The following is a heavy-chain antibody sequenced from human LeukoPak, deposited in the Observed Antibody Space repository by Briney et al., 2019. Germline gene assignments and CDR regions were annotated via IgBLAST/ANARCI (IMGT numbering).Heavy chain of an antibody. CDR3: ATLVGDIVVVDTWFDP. V-gene: IGHV1-24*01. Sequence: ASVKVSCKVSGYTLTELSMHWVRQAPGKGLEWMGGFDPEDGETIYAQKFQGRVTMTEDTSTDTAYMELSSLRSEDTAVYYCATLVGDIVVVDTWFDPWGQGTLVAVSS. J-gene: IGHJ5*02. CDR1: GYTLTELS. D-gene: IGHD2-2*01. CDR2: FDPEDGET.